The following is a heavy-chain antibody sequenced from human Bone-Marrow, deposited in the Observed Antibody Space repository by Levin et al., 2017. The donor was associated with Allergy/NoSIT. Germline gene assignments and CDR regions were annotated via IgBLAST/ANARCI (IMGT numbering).Heavy chain of an antibody. D-gene: IGHD3-10*01. CDR2: INTSGSS. Sequence: PSETLSLTCTVSGGSIRSGHHYWSWIRQTAGKGLEWIGRINTSGSSNYNPSLKSRVTISVDASKNQFSLRLSSVTAADTAVYYCTRDQVTLFRCVLVTDAYAYYYEMDGWGNGTTVTV. V-gene: IGHV4-61*02. J-gene: IGHJ6*03. CDR3: TRDQVTLFRCVLVTDAYAYYYEMDG. CDR1: GGSIRSGHHY.